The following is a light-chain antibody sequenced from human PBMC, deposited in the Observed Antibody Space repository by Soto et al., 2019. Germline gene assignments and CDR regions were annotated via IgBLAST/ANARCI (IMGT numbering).Light chain of an antibody. Sequence: QSVLTQPASVSGSPGQSITISCTGTSSDVGGYNYVSWYQQHPGKAPKLMIYEVSKRPSGVSNRFSGSKSDNTASLTISGLQDEDEYEYYCSSYTSSITVVFGGGTKLTVL. J-gene: IGLJ2*01. CDR3: SSYTSSITVV. CDR1: SSDVGGYNY. V-gene: IGLV2-14*01. CDR2: EVS.